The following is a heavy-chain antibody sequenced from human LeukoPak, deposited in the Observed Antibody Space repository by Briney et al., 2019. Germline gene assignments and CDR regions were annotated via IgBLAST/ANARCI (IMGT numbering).Heavy chain of an antibody. J-gene: IGHJ4*02. D-gene: IGHD1-1*01. Sequence: ASVKVSCKASGYTFTRYYMHWVRQAPGQGLEWMGIISPSDASTSYAQKFRGRVTMTRDTSTSTVYMELSSLRSEDTDVYYCTRGGYGGPRVAFDYWGQGTLVTVSS. CDR2: ISPSDAST. CDR3: TRGGYGGPRVAFDY. CDR1: GYTFTRYY. V-gene: IGHV1-46*01.